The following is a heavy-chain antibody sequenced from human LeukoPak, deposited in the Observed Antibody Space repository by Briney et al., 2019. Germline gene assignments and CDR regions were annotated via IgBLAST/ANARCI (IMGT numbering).Heavy chain of an antibody. D-gene: IGHD6-19*01. CDR2: IYPGDSDT. CDR3: ARLVGSGWYQYDY. CDR1: GYSFTNYW. J-gene: IGHJ4*02. V-gene: IGHV5-51*01. Sequence: PGESLKISCRGSGYSFTNYWIGWVRQMPGKGLEWMGIIYPGDSDTRYRPSFQGQLTISADKSISTAYLQWSSLKASDTAMYYCARLVGSGWYQYDYWGQGTLVTVSS.